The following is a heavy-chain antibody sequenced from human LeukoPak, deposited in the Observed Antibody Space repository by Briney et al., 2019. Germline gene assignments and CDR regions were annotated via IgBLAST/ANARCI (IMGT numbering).Heavy chain of an antibody. V-gene: IGHV3-64*01. CDR2: ISSNGGST. CDR3: ARSAAAGSFDY. J-gene: IGHJ4*02. CDR1: GFTFSSYA. D-gene: IGHD6-13*01. Sequence: GGSLRLSCAASGFTFSSYAMHWVRQAPGKGLEYVSAISSNGGSTCYANSVKGRFTISRDNSKNTLYLQMGSLRAEDMAVYYCARSAAAGSFDYWGQGTLVTVSS.